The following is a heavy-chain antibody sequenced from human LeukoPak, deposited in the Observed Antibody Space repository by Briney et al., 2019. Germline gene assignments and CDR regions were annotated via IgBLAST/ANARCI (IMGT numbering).Heavy chain of an antibody. CDR1: GGSFNGYY. V-gene: IGHV4-34*01. Sequence: PSETLSLTCAVYGGSFNGYYWSWIRQPPGKGLEWIGEINHSGSTNYNPSLKSRVTISVDTSKNQFSLKLSSVTAADTAVYYCARAIRNFWFDPWGQGTLVTVSS. CDR3: ARAIRNFWFDP. J-gene: IGHJ5*02. D-gene: IGHD4-11*01. CDR2: INHSGST.